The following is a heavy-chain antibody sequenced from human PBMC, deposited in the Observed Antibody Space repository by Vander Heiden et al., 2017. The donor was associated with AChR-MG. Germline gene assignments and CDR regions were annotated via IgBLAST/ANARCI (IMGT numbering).Heavy chain of an antibody. Sequence: QVQLVQSGAEVKKPGSSVKVSCQASGGTFSSYAISWVRQAPGQGLEWMGRIIPILGIANYAQKFQGRVTITADKSTSTAYMELSSLRSEDTAVYYCARGGRDGYTGYWGQGTLVTVSS. D-gene: IGHD5-12*01. J-gene: IGHJ4*02. CDR3: ARGGRDGYTGY. CDR2: IIPILGIA. CDR1: GGTFSSYA. V-gene: IGHV1-69*04.